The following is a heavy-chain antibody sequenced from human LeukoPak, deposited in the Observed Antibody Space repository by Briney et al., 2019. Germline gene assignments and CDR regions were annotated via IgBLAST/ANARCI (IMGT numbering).Heavy chain of an antibody. Sequence: DPGGSLRLFCAASGFTVSSNYMIWVRQAPGKGLEWVSVIYSGGSTYYADSVKGRFTISRDNSKNTLYLQMNSLRAEDTAVYYCAGLTYYYDSSGYPIDFWGQGTLVTVSS. J-gene: IGHJ4*02. CDR2: IYSGGST. CDR3: AGLTYYYDSSGYPIDF. CDR1: GFTVSSNY. V-gene: IGHV3-53*01. D-gene: IGHD3-22*01.